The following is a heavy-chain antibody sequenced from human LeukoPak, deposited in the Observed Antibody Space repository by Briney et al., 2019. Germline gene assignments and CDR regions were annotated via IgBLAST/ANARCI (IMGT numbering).Heavy chain of an antibody. CDR2: TDPIGGST. CDR3: ARWTTTYLDY. D-gene: IGHD4-11*01. CDR1: GYTFTNYY. Sequence: ASVKVSCKASGYTFTNYYIHWVRQAPGQGLEWMGITDPIGGSTNYAQKFQGRVTMIRDTSTSTVYMELSSLRSEDSAVYYCARWTTTYLDYWGQGTLVTVSS. J-gene: IGHJ4*02. V-gene: IGHV1-46*01.